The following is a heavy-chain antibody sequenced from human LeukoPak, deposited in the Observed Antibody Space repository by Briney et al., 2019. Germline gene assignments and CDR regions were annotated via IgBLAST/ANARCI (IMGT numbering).Heavy chain of an antibody. Sequence: GASVKVSCKASGYTFTSYGISWVRQAPGQGLEWMGWISAYNGNTNYAQKLQGRVTMTTDTSTSTAYMELSSLRSEDTAVYYCARGGLRDIVVVVDEFDYWGQGTLVTVSS. V-gene: IGHV1-18*01. J-gene: IGHJ4*02. D-gene: IGHD2-15*01. CDR1: GYTFTSYG. CDR2: ISAYNGNT. CDR3: ARGGLRDIVVVVDEFDY.